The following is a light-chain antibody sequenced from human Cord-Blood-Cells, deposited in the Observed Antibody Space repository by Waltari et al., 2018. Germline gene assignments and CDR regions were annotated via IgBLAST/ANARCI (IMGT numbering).Light chain of an antibody. Sequence: QSALTQPRSVSGSPGQSVTISCTGTSSDVGGYNYVSWYQQHPGKAPKLMIYDVSKRPSGVPDRFSGSKSGNTASQTISGLQAEDEADYDCCSYAGSYTYVFGTGTKVTVL. V-gene: IGLV2-11*01. CDR3: CSYAGSYTYV. J-gene: IGLJ1*01. CDR2: DVS. CDR1: SSDVGGYNY.